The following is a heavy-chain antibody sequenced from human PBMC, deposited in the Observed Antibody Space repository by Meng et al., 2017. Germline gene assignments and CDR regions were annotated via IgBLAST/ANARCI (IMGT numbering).Heavy chain of an antibody. CDR1: GYTFAAYW. V-gene: IGHV1-2*06. Sequence: VQAMEYGTEVKKPGASGKWSIKVSGYTFAAYWIQWVRQAPGQGLEWMGRIDPKSDNTHYAQKFQGRVTMTRDTSISTAYMELSGLRSDDTAVYYCARDKDISAAGYLLGDFWGQGTLVTVSS. CDR3: ARDKDISAAGYLLGDF. D-gene: IGHD6-13*01. CDR2: IDPKSDNT. J-gene: IGHJ4*02.